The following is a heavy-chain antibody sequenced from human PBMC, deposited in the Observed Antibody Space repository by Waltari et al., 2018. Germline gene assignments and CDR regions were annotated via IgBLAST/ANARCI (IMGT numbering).Heavy chain of an antibody. D-gene: IGHD6-6*01. J-gene: IGHJ4*02. CDR1: GFTVSSNY. CDR3: ARASGILAAQSFDY. V-gene: IGHV3-66*02. CDR2: IYSGGSK. Sequence: EVQLVESGGGLVQPGGSLRLSCAHSGFTVSSNYMSGVRQAPGKGLDWFSIIYSGGSKYYADSVKGRFTISRDNSKNTLYLQMNSLRAEDTAVYYCARASGILAAQSFDYWGQGTLVTVSS.